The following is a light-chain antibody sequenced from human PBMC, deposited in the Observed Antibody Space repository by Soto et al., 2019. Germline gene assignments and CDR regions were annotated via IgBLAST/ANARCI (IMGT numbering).Light chain of an antibody. V-gene: IGKV3-15*01. CDR3: HHNFTWPPT. Sequence: LSLPPMVSVILYTKATQSINRHLLWYQHRPGQAPRLLVYDTSARATGIPARFSGSGSASEFTLTICSLQSEDFAVYYCHHNFTWPPTFGRGTKVDIK. CDR2: DTS. J-gene: IGKJ4*02. CDR1: QSINRH.